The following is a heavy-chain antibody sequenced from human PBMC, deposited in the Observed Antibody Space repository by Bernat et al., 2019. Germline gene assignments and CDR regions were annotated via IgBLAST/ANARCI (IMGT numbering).Heavy chain of an antibody. CDR3: AEIIAVAGWYYFDY. D-gene: IGHD6-19*01. Sequence: QVQLQESGPGLVKPSETLSLTCTVSGGSISSYYRSWIRQPPGKGLEWIGYIYYSGSTNYNPSLKSRVTISVDTSKNQFSLKLSSVTAADTAVYYCAEIIAVAGWYYFDYWGQGTLVTVSS. J-gene: IGHJ4*02. CDR2: IYYSGST. CDR1: GGSISSYY. V-gene: IGHV4-59*01.